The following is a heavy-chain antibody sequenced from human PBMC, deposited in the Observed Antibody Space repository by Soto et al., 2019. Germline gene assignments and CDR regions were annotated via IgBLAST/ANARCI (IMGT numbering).Heavy chain of an antibody. CDR2: ISSSSSYI. J-gene: IGHJ3*02. CDR3: ARELQEEIYYDSSGYYVGAFDI. CDR1: GFTFSSYS. V-gene: IGHV3-21*01. D-gene: IGHD3-22*01. Sequence: GGSLRLSCAASGFTFSSYSMNWVRQAPGKGLEWVSSISSSSSYIYYADSVKGRFTISRDNAKNSLYLQMNSLRAEDTAVYYCARELQEEIYYDSSGYYVGAFDIWGQGTMVTVSS.